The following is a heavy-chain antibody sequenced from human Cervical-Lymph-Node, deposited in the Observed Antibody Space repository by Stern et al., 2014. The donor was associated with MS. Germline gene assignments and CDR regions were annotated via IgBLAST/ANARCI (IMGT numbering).Heavy chain of an antibody. D-gene: IGHD5-18*01. Sequence: QVQLVQSGAEVKKPGASVKVSCKAAGYSFTGNYIHWLRQAPGQGLEWMVRTNPNSGDSNYALKFQGRVTMTRDTSISTAYMNLNRLGIDDTAVYYCARERGRAGPAMADYWGQGTLVTVSS. CDR2: TNPNSGDS. J-gene: IGHJ4*02. CDR1: GYSFTGNY. CDR3: ARERGRAGPAMADY. V-gene: IGHV1-2*06.